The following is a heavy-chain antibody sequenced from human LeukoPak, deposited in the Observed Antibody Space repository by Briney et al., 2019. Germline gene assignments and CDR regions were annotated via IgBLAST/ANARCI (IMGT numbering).Heavy chain of an antibody. Sequence: PSETLSLTCTVSGGSISSYYWSWIRQPPGKGLEWIGYIYYGGSTNYNPSLKSRVTISVDTSKNQFSLKLSSVTAADTAVYYCARGGSWGYCSGGSCSYFDYWGQGTLVTVSS. CDR3: ARGGSWGYCSGGSCSYFDY. CDR2: IYYGGST. D-gene: IGHD2-15*01. J-gene: IGHJ4*02. V-gene: IGHV4-59*01. CDR1: GGSISSYY.